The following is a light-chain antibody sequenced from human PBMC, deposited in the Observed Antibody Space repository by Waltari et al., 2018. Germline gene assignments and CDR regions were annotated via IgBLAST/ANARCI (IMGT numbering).Light chain of an antibody. CDR3: QKYDFLPAT. V-gene: IGKV3-20*01. Sequence: EIVLTQSPGTLSLSPEERATLSCRASQVVGKYLAWYQQRPGQAPRLLLYHASIRATGIPYRFSGSGYGTDFSLTISRLEPEDFAVYYCQKYDFLPATFGQGTTVEIK. CDR1: QVVGKY. CDR2: HAS. J-gene: IGKJ1*01.